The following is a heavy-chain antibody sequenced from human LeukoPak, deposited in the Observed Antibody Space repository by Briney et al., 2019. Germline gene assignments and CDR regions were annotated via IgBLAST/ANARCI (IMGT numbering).Heavy chain of an antibody. Sequence: AASVKVSCKASGGTFSSYAISWVRQAPGQGLEWMGGIIPIFGTANYAQKFQGRVTITTDESTSTAYMELSSLRSEDTAVYYCAREGRYCSSTSCPGDYWGQGTLVTVSS. CDR2: IIPIFGTA. D-gene: IGHD2-2*01. J-gene: IGHJ4*02. CDR1: GGTFSSYA. CDR3: AREGRYCSSTSCPGDY. V-gene: IGHV1-69*05.